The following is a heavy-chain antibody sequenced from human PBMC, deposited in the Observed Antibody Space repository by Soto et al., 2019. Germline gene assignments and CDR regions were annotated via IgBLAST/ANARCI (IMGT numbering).Heavy chain of an antibody. D-gene: IGHD2-15*01. CDR3: ALVVVAPTGTLLFDY. CDR2: ISAYNGNT. J-gene: IGHJ4*02. Sequence: ASVKVSCKASGYTFTSYGMSWVRQAPGQGLEWMGWISAYNGNTNYAQKLQGRVTMTTDTSTSTAYMELRSLRSDDTAVYYCALVVVAPTGTLLFDYWGQGSMVPVSS. CDR1: GYTFTSYG. V-gene: IGHV1-18*04.